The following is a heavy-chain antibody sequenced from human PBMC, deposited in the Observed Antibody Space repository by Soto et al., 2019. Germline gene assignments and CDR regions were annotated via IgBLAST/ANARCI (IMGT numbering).Heavy chain of an antibody. CDR2: ISYDGSNK. V-gene: IGHV3-30-3*01. D-gene: IGHD1-26*01. J-gene: IGHJ4*02. CDR1: GFTFSSYA. CDR3: ARDRGAAGRRGSYYFDY. Sequence: GESLKISCAASGFTFSSYAMHWVRQAPGKGLEWVAVISYDGSNKYYADSVKGRFTISRDNSKNTLYLQMNSLRAEDTAVYYCARDRGAAGRRGSYYFDYWGQGTLVTVSS.